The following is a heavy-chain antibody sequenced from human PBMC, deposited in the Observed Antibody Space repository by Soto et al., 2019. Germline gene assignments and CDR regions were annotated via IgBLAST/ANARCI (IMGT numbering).Heavy chain of an antibody. J-gene: IGHJ3*01. Sequence: QVQLVQSGADVKKPGSSVKVSCKTSGGSFGSSAISWVRQAPAQGLEWMGEIIPVFDKANYAQNFQGRLTITADELTVTVFMELSSLRSEDTAVYFCARLRRYWGDSFDLWGLGTFVTVSS. V-gene: IGHV1-69*01. CDR2: IIPVFDKA. CDR3: ARLRRYWGDSFDL. CDR1: GGSFGSSA. D-gene: IGHD3-16*01.